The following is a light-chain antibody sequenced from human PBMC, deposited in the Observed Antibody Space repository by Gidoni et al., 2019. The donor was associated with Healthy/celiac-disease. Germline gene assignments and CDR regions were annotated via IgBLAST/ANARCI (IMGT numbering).Light chain of an antibody. V-gene: IGLV1-40*01. J-gene: IGLJ3*02. CDR1: SSTIGAGYD. CDR3: PSYDSSLSGSRV. Sequence: QSVLTPPPAVSEAPGQRVAISCTVTSSTIGAGYDVHWYQQLPGTAPKLLIYGNSNRPSGVPDRFSGSKSGSSASLAISGLQAEDEADYYCPSYDSSLSGSRVFGGGTKLPVL. CDR2: GNS.